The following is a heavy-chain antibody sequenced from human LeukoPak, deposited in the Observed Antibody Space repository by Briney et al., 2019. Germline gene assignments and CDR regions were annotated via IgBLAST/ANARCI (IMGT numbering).Heavy chain of an antibody. CDR1: VYTFTNYG. J-gene: IGHJ4*02. CDR3: ATELACGGGSVHTV. V-gene: IGHV1-18*01. D-gene: IGHD2-15*01. CDR2: ISAYNGNT. Sequence: GASVKASFKSSVYTFTNYGMGWLGPAPGQGLEWMGWISAYNGNTNYAQKLQGRVTMTTDTSTSTAYMELRSLRSDDTAVYYCATELACGGGSVHTVWGQGTLVTVSS.